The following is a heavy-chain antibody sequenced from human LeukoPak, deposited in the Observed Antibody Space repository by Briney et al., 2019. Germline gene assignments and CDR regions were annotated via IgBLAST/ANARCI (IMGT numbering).Heavy chain of an antibody. Sequence: PSGTLSLTCAVSGGSISSSNWWSWVRQPPGKGLEWIGEIYHSGSTNYNPSLKSRVTMSVDKSKNQFSLKLSSVTAADTAVYYCARDIITGDDASDIWGQGTMVTVSS. D-gene: IGHD7-27*01. CDR1: GGSISSSNW. J-gene: IGHJ3*02. CDR3: ARDIITGDDASDI. V-gene: IGHV4-4*02. CDR2: IYHSGST.